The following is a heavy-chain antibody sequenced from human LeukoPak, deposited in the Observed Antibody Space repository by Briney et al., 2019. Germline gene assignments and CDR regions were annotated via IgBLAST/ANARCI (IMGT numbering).Heavy chain of an antibody. CDR2: IKHRGRS. D-gene: IGHD2-15*01. CDR3: ARVVGTTSIDY. CDR1: GSSISSDYY. J-gene: IGHJ4*02. Sequence: SETLSLTCSVSGSSISSDYYWGWVRPPPGKGLEWIGSIKHRGRSYYNPSLKSRVTISVDTSRNQFSLQLSSVTAADTAVYYCARVVGTTSIDYWGQGILVTVSS. V-gene: IGHV4-38-2*02.